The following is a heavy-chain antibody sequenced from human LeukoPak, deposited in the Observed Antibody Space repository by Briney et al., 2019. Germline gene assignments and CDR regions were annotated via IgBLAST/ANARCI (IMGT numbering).Heavy chain of an antibody. CDR2: ISYDGSNK. Sequence: PGGSLRFSCAASGFTFSSYSMHWVRQAPGKGLEWVAVISYDGSNKYYADSVKGRFTISRDNSKNTLYLQMNSLRAEDTAVYHCARGPLTGYAYYYGMDVWGKGTTVTVSS. CDR1: GFTFSSYS. J-gene: IGHJ6*04. CDR3: ARGPLTGYAYYYGMDV. V-gene: IGHV3-30*04. D-gene: IGHD3-9*01.